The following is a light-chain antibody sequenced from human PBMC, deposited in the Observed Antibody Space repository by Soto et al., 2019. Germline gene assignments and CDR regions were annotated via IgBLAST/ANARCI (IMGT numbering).Light chain of an antibody. CDR3: KQYGSSPGT. Sequence: EIVMTQYPGTLSLSPGERATLSCRASQSVSSGYLAWYQQKPGEAPRLLIYGASSRATGIPDRFSGSGAGTEFTITISRLEPEYFSVYYCKQYGSSPGTFGQGIKVEIK. V-gene: IGKV3-20*01. CDR1: QSVSSGY. CDR2: GAS. J-gene: IGKJ1*01.